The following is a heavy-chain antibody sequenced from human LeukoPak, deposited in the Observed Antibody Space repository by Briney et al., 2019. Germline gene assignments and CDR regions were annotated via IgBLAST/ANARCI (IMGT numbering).Heavy chain of an antibody. V-gene: IGHV3-21*01. J-gene: IGHJ5*02. Sequence: GGSLRLSCAASGFTFSSYSMNWVRQAPGKGLEWVSSISSSSSYTYYADSVKGRFTISRDNAKNSLYLQMNSLRAEDTAVYYCAREGSGSHVNWFDPWGQGTLVTVSS. CDR3: AREGSGSHVNWFDP. CDR1: GFTFSSYS. CDR2: ISSSSSYT. D-gene: IGHD1-26*01.